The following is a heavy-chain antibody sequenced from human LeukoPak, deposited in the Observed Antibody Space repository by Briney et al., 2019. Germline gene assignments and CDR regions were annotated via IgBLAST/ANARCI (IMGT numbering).Heavy chain of an antibody. CDR2: ISYDGGNK. CDR1: GFSFSAYG. Sequence: GGSLRLSCGTSGFSFSAYGMHWVRQAPGKGLEWVAVISYDGGNKFYADSVKGRFTISRDNSKNTLYLQMNSLRAEDTAVYYCAKAQGSTIAVAGGPLEYWGQGTLVTVSS. D-gene: IGHD6-19*01. J-gene: IGHJ4*02. V-gene: IGHV3-30*18. CDR3: AKAQGSTIAVAGGPLEY.